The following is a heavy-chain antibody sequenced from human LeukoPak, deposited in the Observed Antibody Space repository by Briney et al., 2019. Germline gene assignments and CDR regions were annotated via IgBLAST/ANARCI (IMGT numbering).Heavy chain of an antibody. CDR2: IYYSGST. CDR3: ARLTMVETGSWFDP. D-gene: IGHD4/OR15-4a*01. V-gene: IGHV4-59*08. CDR1: GGSISSYY. J-gene: IGHJ5*02. Sequence: SETLSLTCTVSGGSISSYYWSWIRQPPGKGLEWIGYIYYSGSTNYNPSLKSRVTISVDTSKNQFSLKLSSVTAADTAVYYCARLTMVETGSWFDPWGQGTLVTVSS.